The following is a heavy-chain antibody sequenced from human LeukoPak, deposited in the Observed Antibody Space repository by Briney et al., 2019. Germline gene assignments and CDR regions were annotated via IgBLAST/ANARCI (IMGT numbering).Heavy chain of an antibody. D-gene: IGHD6-6*01. V-gene: IGHV4-59*01. J-gene: IGHJ5*02. Sequence: SETLSLTCTVSGGSISSYYWSWIRQPPGKGLEWIGYIYYSGSTNYNPSLKSRVTISVDTSKNQFSPKLSSVTAADTAVYYCASMGRIAVLKTWGQGTLVTVSS. CDR2: IYYSGST. CDR3: ASMGRIAVLKT. CDR1: GGSISSYY.